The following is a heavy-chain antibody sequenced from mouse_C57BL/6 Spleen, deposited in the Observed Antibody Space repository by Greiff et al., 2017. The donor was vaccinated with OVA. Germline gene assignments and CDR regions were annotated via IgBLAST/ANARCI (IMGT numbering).Heavy chain of an antibody. V-gene: IGHV1-15*01. J-gene: IGHJ2*01. CDR3: TREGDSKDY. D-gene: IGHD2-5*01. CDR2: IDPETGGT. Sequence: QVQLQQSGAELVRPGASVTLSCKASGYTFTDYEMHWVKQTPVHGLEWIGAIDPETGGTAYNQKFKGKAILTAEKSSSTAYMELRSLTSEDSAVYYCTREGDSKDYWGQGTTLTVSS. CDR1: GYTFTDYE.